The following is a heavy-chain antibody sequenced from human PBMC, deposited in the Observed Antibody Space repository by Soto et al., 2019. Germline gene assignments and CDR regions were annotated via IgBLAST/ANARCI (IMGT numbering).Heavy chain of an antibody. Sequence: PGGSLRLSCVASGFSFSNYNMNWGSQAPGKGLEWVSYITDSSDTVHYADSVRGRFTISRDNAESSLYLQMNSLRDEDTAVYFCARDFGHGYYLDYWGRGTLVTVSS. D-gene: IGHD3-3*01. CDR2: ITDSSDTV. V-gene: IGHV3-48*02. CDR1: GFSFSNYN. CDR3: ARDFGHGYYLDY. J-gene: IGHJ4*02.